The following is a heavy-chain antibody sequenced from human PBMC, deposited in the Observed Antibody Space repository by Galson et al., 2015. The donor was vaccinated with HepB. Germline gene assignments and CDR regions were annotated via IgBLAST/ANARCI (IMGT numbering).Heavy chain of an antibody. J-gene: IGHJ6*02. V-gene: IGHV3-30-3*01. CDR1: GFTFSSYA. CDR2: ISYDGSNK. CDR3: ARDYYDSTSKYYYVMDV. Sequence: SLRLSCAASGFTFSSYAIHWVRQAPGKGLEWVAIISYDGSNKYYADPVKGRFTISRDNSKNTLYLQMNSLRAEDTALYYCARDYYDSTSKYYYVMDVWGQGTTVTVSS. D-gene: IGHD3-22*01.